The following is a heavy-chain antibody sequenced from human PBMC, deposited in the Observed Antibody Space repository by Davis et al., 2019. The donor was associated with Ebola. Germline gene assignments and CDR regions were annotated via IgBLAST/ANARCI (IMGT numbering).Heavy chain of an antibody. CDR2: IGHDGSYK. V-gene: IGHV3-33*01. J-gene: IGHJ6*03. Sequence: PGGSLRLSCAASGFAFNVFGMHWVRQAPGKGLEWVAVIGHDGSYKQCTDSVKGRFTISRDNGKNTLYLQMNSLRAEDTALYYCTRDGRPGVYYYYTDVWGKGTAVTVSS. CDR1: GFAFNVFG. D-gene: IGHD1-26*01. CDR3: TRDGRPGVYYYYTDV.